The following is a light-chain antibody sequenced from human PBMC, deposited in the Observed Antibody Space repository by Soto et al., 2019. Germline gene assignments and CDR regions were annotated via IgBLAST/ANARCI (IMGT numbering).Light chain of an antibody. CDR1: SSDVGDYEH. V-gene: IGLV2-18*01. CDR2: DVI. Sequence: QSALTQPPSVSGSPGQSVTISCTVTSSDVGDYEHVSWYQLAPGTAPKLLISDVINRPSGVPDRFSGSKSGNTPSLTISGPQAEEEADYYCGLFTSSATWVFGGGTKLTVL. J-gene: IGLJ3*02. CDR3: GLFTSSATWV.